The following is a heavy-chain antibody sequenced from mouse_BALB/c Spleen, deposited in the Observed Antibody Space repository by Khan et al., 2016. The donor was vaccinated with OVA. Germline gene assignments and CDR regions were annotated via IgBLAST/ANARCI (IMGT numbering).Heavy chain of an antibody. CDR2: ISYSGNT. V-gene: IGHV3-2*02. D-gene: IGHD2-4*01. J-gene: IGHJ3*01. Sequence: EVQLQESGPGLVKPSQSLSLTCTVTGYSITSDYTWNWLRQFPGNKLEWTGFISYSGNTRYNPSLKSRISITRDTSKNQFFLKLNSVTAEDTATYYCARKDYYDYDPFPYWGQGTLVTVSA. CDR3: ARKDYYDYDPFPY. CDR1: GYSITSDYT.